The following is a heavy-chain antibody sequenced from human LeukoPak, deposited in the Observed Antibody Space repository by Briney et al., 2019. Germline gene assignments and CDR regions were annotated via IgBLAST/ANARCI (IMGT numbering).Heavy chain of an antibody. CDR3: TRDLGVDTTMIFFDY. Sequence: ASVKVSCKASGYTFTGYYMHWVRQAPGQGLEWMGWSSAYNGNTNYAQKFQGRVTMTTDTSTSTAYMEVRSLRSDDTAVYYCTRDLGVDTTMIFFDYWGQGSLVTVS. J-gene: IGHJ4*02. CDR1: GYTFTGYY. D-gene: IGHD5-18*01. CDR2: SSAYNGNT. V-gene: IGHV1-18*04.